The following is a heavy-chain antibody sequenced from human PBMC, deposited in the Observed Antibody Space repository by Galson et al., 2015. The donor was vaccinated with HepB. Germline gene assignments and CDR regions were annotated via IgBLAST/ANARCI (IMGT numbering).Heavy chain of an antibody. CDR3: ARDRGGTHTDALGI. V-gene: IGHV3-48*01. Sequence: SLRLSCAASGFTFSTYSMSWVRQAPGKGLEWVSYIGSSTSTIYYADSVKGRFTVSRDNAKNSLFLQMNSLRAEDTAVYYCARDRGGTHTDALGIWGQGTVVIVSS. CDR2: IGSSTSTI. J-gene: IGHJ3*02. D-gene: IGHD1-26*01. CDR1: GFTFSTYS.